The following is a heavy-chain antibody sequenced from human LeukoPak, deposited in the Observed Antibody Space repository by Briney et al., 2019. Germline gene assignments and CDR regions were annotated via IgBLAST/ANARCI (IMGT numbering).Heavy chain of an antibody. J-gene: IGHJ4*02. Sequence: SGGSLRLSCAASGFTVSRNYMSWVRQAPGKGLEWVSAISGSGGSTYYADSVKGRFTISRDNSKNTLYLQMNSLRAEDTAVYYCAKSLEPKMTTVTTFDYWGQGTLVTVSS. CDR2: ISGSGGST. D-gene: IGHD4-17*01. CDR1: GFTVSRNY. V-gene: IGHV3-23*01. CDR3: AKSLEPKMTTVTTFDY.